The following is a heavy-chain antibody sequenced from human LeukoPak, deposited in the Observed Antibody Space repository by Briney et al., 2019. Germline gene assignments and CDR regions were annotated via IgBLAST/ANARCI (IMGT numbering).Heavy chain of an antibody. J-gene: IGHJ4*02. CDR1: GYTFTGYY. V-gene: IGHV1-2*02. CDR3: ARGRSYGSWSQPLDY. CDR2: INPNSGGT. D-gene: IGHD6-13*01. Sequence: GASVKVSCKASGYTFTGYYMHWVRQAPGQGLEWMGWINPNSGGTNYAQKFQGGVTMTRDTSISTAYMELSRLRSDDTAVYYCARGRSYGSWSQPLDYWGQGTLVTVSS.